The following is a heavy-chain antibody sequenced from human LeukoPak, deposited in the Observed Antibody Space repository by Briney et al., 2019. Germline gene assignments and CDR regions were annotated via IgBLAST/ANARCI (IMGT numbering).Heavy chain of an antibody. CDR3: ARGRYGDSTGHAFDI. D-gene: IGHD4-17*01. V-gene: IGHV4-38-2*02. J-gene: IGHJ3*02. Sequence: SETLSLTCTVSGYSISSGYYWGWIRQPPGKGLEWIGSIYHSGSTYYNPSLKSRVTISVDTSKNQFSLKLSSVTAADTAVYYCARGRYGDSTGHAFDIWGQGTMVTVSS. CDR1: GYSISSGYY. CDR2: IYHSGST.